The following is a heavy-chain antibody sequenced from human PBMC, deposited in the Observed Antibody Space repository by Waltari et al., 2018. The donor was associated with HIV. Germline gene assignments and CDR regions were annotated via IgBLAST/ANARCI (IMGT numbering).Heavy chain of an antibody. CDR1: GFTFSSYA. CDR2: IRAGGVRT. J-gene: IGHJ2*01. CDR3: ARDLGGYWYFDL. V-gene: IGHV3-23*01. Sequence: EVQLLESGGGLVQPGGSLRLSCAASGFTFSSYAMRWVRQAPGKGRGWVSAIRAGGVRTYYADSVKGRFTISRDNSKNTVYLQMNSLRGEDTAVYYCARDLGGYWYFDLWGRGTLVTVSS. D-gene: IGHD3-16*01.